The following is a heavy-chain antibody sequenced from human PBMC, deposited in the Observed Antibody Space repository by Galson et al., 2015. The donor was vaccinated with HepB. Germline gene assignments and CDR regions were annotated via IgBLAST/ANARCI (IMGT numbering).Heavy chain of an antibody. J-gene: IGHJ4*02. CDR2: ISYSSTTI. Sequence: SLRLSCAASGFTFSSHSMNWVRQAPGKGLEWVLYISYSSTTIYYADSVKGRFTISRDNAKNSLYLQMNSLRAEDTAVYYCARDIVVVPAAIVPYYFDYWGQGTLVTVSS. D-gene: IGHD2-2*01. CDR1: GFTFSSHS. V-gene: IGHV3-48*01. CDR3: ARDIVVVPAAIVPYYFDY.